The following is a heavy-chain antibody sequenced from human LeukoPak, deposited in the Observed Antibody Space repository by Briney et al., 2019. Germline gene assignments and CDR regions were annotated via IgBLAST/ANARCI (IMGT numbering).Heavy chain of an antibody. D-gene: IGHD3-10*01. CDR2: ISYDGSNK. Sequence: PGGSLGLSCPAPGFPFSSYGMPWFGQAPGKGLEWVEVISYDGSNKYYADSVKGRFTISRDNSKNTLYLQMNSLRAEDTAVYYCAKDGGYGSGSYYITGFYGMDVWGQGTTVTVSS. CDR1: GFPFSSYG. V-gene: IGHV3-30*18. J-gene: IGHJ6*02. CDR3: AKDGGYGSGSYYITGFYGMDV.